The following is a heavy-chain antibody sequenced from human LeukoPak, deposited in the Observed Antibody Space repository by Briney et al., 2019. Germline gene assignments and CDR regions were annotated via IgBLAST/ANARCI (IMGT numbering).Heavy chain of an antibody. D-gene: IGHD5-18*01. J-gene: IGHJ4*02. CDR2: ISAYNGNT. CDR1: GYTFTSYG. Sequence: GASVNVSCKASGYTFTSYGISWVRQAPGQGLEWMGWISAYNGNTNYAQKLQGRVTMTTDTSTSTAYMELRSLRSDDTAVYYCARDKDTAISYYPSFDYWGQGTLVTVSS. CDR3: ARDKDTAISYYPSFDY. V-gene: IGHV1-18*01.